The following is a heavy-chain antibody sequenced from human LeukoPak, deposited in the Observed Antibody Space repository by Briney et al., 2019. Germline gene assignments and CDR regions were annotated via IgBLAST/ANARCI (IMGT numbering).Heavy chain of an antibody. CDR2: IYYSGST. Sequence: SETLSLTSTVSGGSISSGGYYWSWIRQHPGKGLEWIGYIYYSGSTYYNPSLKSRVTISVDTSKNQFSLKLSSVTAADTAVYYCAREGYYGSGSYWYYFDYWGQGTLVTVSS. CDR1: GGSISSGGYY. CDR3: AREGYYGSGSYWYYFDY. V-gene: IGHV4-31*03. D-gene: IGHD3-10*01. J-gene: IGHJ4*02.